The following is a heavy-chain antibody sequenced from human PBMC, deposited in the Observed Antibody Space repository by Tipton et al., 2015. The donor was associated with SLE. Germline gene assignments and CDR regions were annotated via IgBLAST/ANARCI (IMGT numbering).Heavy chain of an antibody. CDR1: GGSISGYY. Sequence: LRLSCTVSGGSISGYYWSWIRQPAEKGLEWIGRVYSSGSTIYNPSIKSRITLSLDTSKNQFSLRVNSATAADTAVYYCARGGGSYYDYWGQGTLVTVTS. V-gene: IGHV4-4*07. J-gene: IGHJ4*02. D-gene: IGHD1-26*01. CDR2: VYSSGST. CDR3: ARGGGSYYDY.